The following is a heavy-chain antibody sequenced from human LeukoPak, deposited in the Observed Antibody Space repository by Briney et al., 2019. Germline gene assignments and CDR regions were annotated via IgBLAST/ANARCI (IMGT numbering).Heavy chain of an antibody. CDR2: ISYDGSNK. CDR3: AGTYDSSGYYPDKVDY. D-gene: IGHD3-22*01. CDR1: GFTFSSYG. J-gene: IGHJ4*02. V-gene: IGHV3-30*03. Sequence: GGSLRLSCAASGFTFSSYGMHWVRQAPSKGLEWVAVISYDGSNKYYADSVKGRFTISRDNSKNTLYLQMNSLRAEDTAVYYCAGTYDSSGYYPDKVDYWGQGTLVTVSS.